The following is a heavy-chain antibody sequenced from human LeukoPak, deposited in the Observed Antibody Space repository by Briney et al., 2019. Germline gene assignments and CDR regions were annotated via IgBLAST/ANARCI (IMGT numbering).Heavy chain of an antibody. CDR3: ARDGEGDEGWDY. V-gene: IGHV4-59*11. D-gene: IGHD7-27*01. Sequence: PSETLSLTCTVYGVSIVRHYWIWIRQPPGKGLEWIGHISYSGSTNYNPSLKSRVTISVDTSKNQVSLRLSSVTAADTAVYYCARDGEGDEGWDYWGQGTLVTVSS. J-gene: IGHJ4*02. CDR2: ISYSGST. CDR1: GVSIVRHY.